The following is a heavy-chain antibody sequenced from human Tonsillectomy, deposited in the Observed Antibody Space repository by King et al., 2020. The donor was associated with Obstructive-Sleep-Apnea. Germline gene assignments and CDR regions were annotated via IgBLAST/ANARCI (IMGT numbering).Heavy chain of an antibody. V-gene: IGHV1-2*02. CDR3: ATVAVATATFYFDY. J-gene: IGHJ4*02. D-gene: IGHD4-17*01. Sequence: QLVQSGAEVKKPGASVKVSCKASGYTFTGYYMHWVRQAPGHGLEWMGWINPNSGGTNYAQRLQGRVTMTRDTSTSTAYMDLSRLRSDATAVYYCATVAVATATFYFDYWGQGTLVTVSS. CDR1: GYTFTGYY. CDR2: INPNSGGT.